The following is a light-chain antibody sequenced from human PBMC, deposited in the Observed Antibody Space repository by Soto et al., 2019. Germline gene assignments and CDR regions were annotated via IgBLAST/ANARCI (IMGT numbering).Light chain of an antibody. CDR2: GAS. J-gene: IGKJ4*01. CDR3: QKFNSYPLT. CDR1: QASRSF. Sequence: DIQLTQSPSFLSSSVGDRVTITCRASQASRSFFAWYQQKPGKAPKLLIYGASALKSGGPSRFSGSGSGTEFTLAISSLQPEDVATYYCQKFNSYPLTFGGGTKVEFK. V-gene: IGKV1-9*01.